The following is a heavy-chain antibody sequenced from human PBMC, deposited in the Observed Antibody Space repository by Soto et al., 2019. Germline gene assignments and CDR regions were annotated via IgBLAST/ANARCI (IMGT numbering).Heavy chain of an antibody. CDR1: GFTFSSYA. V-gene: IGHV3-23*01. Sequence: DVQLLESGGGLVQPGGSLRLSCAASGFTFSSYAMSWVRQAPGKGLEWVSSISGSDSSTYSADSVKGRFTIPRDNSKNTLYLQMKSLRAEDTAAYYCAKSLSVTTTWFDAWGQGSLVTVSS. CDR2: ISGSDSST. D-gene: IGHD4-17*01. CDR3: AKSLSVTTTWFDA. J-gene: IGHJ5*02.